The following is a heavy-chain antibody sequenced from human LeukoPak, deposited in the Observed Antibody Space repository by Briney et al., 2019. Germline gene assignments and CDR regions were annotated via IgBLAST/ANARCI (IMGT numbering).Heavy chain of an antibody. CDR1: GYTFTNHW. CDR2: IDPSDSYT. D-gene: IGHD3-22*01. J-gene: IGHJ4*02. Sequence: GESLKISCKGSGYTFTNHWISWVRQMPGKGLEWMGRIDPSDSYTNYSPSFQGHVTISADKSISTAYLQWSSLKASDTAMYYCARLYYYDSSGYFFDYWGQGTLVTVSS. V-gene: IGHV5-10-1*01. CDR3: ARLYYYDSSGYFFDY.